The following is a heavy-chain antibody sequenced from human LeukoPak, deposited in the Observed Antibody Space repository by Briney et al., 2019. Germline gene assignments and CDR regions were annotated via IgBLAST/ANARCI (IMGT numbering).Heavy chain of an antibody. CDR2: ISRSGST. D-gene: IGHD5-18*01. J-gene: IGHJ4*02. Sequence: SETLSLTCTVSSYSISSGYYWGWIRPPPGKGLEWIGIISRSGSTFYNPSLKSRVTISVDTSKNQFSLKLSSVTPADTAVYYCARDLSNSYGRIDYWGLGTLVTVSS. CDR3: ARDLSNSYGRIDY. CDR1: SYSISSGYY. V-gene: IGHV4-38-2*02.